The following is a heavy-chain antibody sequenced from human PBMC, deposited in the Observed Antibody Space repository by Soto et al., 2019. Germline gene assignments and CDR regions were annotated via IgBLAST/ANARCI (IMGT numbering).Heavy chain of an antibody. CDR3: ARSVSTVTTTGI. CDR2: IIPIFGTA. V-gene: IGHV1-69*12. D-gene: IGHD4-17*01. Sequence: QVQLVQSGAEVKKPGSSVKVSCKASGGTFSSYAISWVRQAPGQGLEWMGGIIPIFGTANYAQKFQGRVTSXAXXSTSTAYMELSSLRSEDTAVYYCARSVSTVTTTGIWGQGTMVTVSS. J-gene: IGHJ3*02. CDR1: GGTFSSYA.